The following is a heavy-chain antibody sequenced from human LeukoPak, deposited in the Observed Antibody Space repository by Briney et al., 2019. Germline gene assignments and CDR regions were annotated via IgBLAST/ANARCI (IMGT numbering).Heavy chain of an antibody. V-gene: IGHV3-23*01. Sequence: GGSLRLSCAASGFTFSNYAMSWVRQAPGKGLQWVSAITGSGGGTYYADSVKGRFTISRENFKNTLYLQMNSLRAEDTAVYYCAKALGGSGSNFDYWGQGTLVTVSS. CDR1: GFTFSNYA. CDR3: AKALGGSGSNFDY. CDR2: ITGSGGGT. J-gene: IGHJ4*02. D-gene: IGHD3-10*01.